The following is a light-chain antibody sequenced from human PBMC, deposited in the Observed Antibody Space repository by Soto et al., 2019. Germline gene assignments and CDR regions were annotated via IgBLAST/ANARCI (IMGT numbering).Light chain of an antibody. CDR3: CSYAESSFVL. CDR2: EGN. CDR1: SRDVATYSL. Sequence: QSVLTQPASVSASPGQSVTISCTGASRDVATYSLVSWYQHHTGKAPKLMIFEGNRRPSGVSNRFSGSNSGNTASLTISGLQAEDEADYYCCSYAESSFVLFGGGTQLTVL. J-gene: IGLJ2*01. V-gene: IGLV2-23*01.